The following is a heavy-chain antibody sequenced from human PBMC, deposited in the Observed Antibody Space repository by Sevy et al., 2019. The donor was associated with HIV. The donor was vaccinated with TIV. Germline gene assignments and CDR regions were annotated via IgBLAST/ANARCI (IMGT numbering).Heavy chain of an antibody. J-gene: IGHJ6*02. CDR2: ININESEDT. V-gene: IGHV4-59*02. CDR1: GDSVRSHS. CDR3: AREEVSGMDV. Sequence: SETLSLTCTVSGDSVRSHSWCWIRQPPGKGLEWIGNININESEDTKYNPSFNSRVTISVDTSKNHVSLKLRSVTAADTAVYYCAREEVSGMDVWGQGTTVTVSS.